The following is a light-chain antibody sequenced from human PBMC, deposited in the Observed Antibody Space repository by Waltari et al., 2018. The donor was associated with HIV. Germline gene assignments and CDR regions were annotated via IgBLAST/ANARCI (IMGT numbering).Light chain of an antibody. V-gene: IGKV1-8*01. Sequence: ATRLTQSPPSFSAATGDTVNITCRASRDIDTHLAWYQHTPGSATHLLISGASTLQQGVPARFNGSGSGTSFSLTVTCLQSEDFATYFCQQYHDSPRTFGLGTTV. J-gene: IGKJ1*01. CDR1: RDIDTH. CDR2: GAS. CDR3: QQYHDSPRT.